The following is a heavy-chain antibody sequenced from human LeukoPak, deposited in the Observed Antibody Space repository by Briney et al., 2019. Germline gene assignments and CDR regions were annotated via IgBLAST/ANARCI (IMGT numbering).Heavy chain of an antibody. CDR2: IRYDGSNK. D-gene: IGHD3-3*01. CDR1: GFTFSYYG. Sequence: GGSLRLSCAASGFTFSYYGMHWVRQAPGKGLEWVAWIRYDGSNKYYAASAKGRFTISRDNSKNTVYPQMNSLRTEDTAVYYCAKDPWLVTIFGVGPDYWGQGTLVTVPS. CDR3: AKDPWLVTIFGVGPDY. V-gene: IGHV3-30*02. J-gene: IGHJ4*02.